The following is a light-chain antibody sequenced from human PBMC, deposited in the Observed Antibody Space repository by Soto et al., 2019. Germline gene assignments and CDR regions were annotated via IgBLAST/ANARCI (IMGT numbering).Light chain of an antibody. J-gene: IGKJ5*01. CDR2: WAS. CDR3: QQYDSIPIT. Sequence: DIVMTQSPDSLAVSLGERATINCKSSQSVLYSSNNKNYLAWYQQKAGQPPKMLIYWASTRESGVPDRFSGSGSGTDFTLTISSLQAEDVGVYYCQQYDSIPITFGQGTPLEIK. V-gene: IGKV4-1*01. CDR1: QSVLYSSNNKNY.